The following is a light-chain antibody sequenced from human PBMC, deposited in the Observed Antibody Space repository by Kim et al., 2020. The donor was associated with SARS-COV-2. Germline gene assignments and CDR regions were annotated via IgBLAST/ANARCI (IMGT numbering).Light chain of an antibody. Sequence: TLSASVGGTVTITCRASQSITSGLAWYQQKPGKAPKLLIYLVSNLDSGVPSRFSGSGSGTQFTLTISSLQPDDFATYYCQQHNGYFGGGTKVDIK. CDR1: QSITSG. CDR2: LVS. J-gene: IGKJ4*01. CDR3: QQHNGY. V-gene: IGKV1-5*01.